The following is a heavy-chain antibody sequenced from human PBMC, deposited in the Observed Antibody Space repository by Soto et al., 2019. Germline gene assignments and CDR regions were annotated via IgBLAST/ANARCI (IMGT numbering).Heavy chain of an antibody. CDR1: GYTFSRYA. J-gene: IGHJ4*02. D-gene: IGHD4-17*01. V-gene: IGHV1-3*01. CDR3: ARETGSTPNFDY. CDR2: INAGAGGT. Sequence: WASVKVSCKASGYTFSRYAIHWVRQAPGQSLEWMGWINAGAGGTVYSKKFQGRVTITRDTSASTVHMEVSSLTSEDTAVYYCARETGSTPNFDYWGQGTLVTVSS.